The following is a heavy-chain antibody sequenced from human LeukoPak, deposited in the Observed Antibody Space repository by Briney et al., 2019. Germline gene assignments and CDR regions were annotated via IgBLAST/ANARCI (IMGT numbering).Heavy chain of an antibody. J-gene: IGHJ6*02. V-gene: IGHV3-74*01. CDR1: GFTFRTFS. CDR3: FQSGGMDI. CDR2: INSDGSST. Sequence: GGSLRLPCAASGFTFRTFSMHWVREAPGKGLVWVSRINSDGSSTNYADSVKGRFTISRDNAKNTLYLQMNSLRAEDTAVYYCFQSGGMDIWGQGTTVTVSS.